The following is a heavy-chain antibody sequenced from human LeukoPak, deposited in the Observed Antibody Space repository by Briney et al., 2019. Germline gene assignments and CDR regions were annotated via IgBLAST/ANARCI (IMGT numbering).Heavy chain of an antibody. V-gene: IGHV4-59*08. CDR1: GGSFSGYY. Sequence: SETLSLTCAVYGGSFSGYYWSWIRQPPGKGLEWIGYIYYSGSTNYNPSLKSRVTISVDTSKNQFSLKLSSVTAADTAVYYCARLDWEWGSSTYNWFDPWGQGTLVTVSS. CDR2: IYYSGST. J-gene: IGHJ5*02. D-gene: IGHD3-16*01. CDR3: ARLDWEWGSSTYNWFDP.